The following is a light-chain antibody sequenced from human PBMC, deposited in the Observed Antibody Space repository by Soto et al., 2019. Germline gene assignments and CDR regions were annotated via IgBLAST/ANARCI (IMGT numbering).Light chain of an antibody. CDR3: QQYHVWPLT. J-gene: IGKJ4*01. V-gene: IGKV3-15*01. Sequence: EIVMTQSPVTLSVSPGARATLSCRASQSVNSNLAWYQHKPGQTPKLLIYVASTRATGIPAGFSGSGSGTEFPLTISSLQSEDFAVYYCQQYHVWPLTFGGGTKVEFK. CDR2: VAS. CDR1: QSVNSN.